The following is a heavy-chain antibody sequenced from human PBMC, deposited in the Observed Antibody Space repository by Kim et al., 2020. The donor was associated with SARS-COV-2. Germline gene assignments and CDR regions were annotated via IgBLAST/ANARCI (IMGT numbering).Heavy chain of an antibody. CDR3: ARDGSLDHYDILTGYWNYGMDV. J-gene: IGHJ6*02. CDR1: GGSISSYY. D-gene: IGHD3-9*01. CDR2: IYYSGST. Sequence: SETLSLTCTVSGGSISSYYWSWIRQPPGKGLEWIGYIYYSGSTNYNPSLKSRVTISVDTSKNQFSLKLSSVTAADTAVYYCARDGSLDHYDILTGYWNYGMDVWGQGTTVTVSS. V-gene: IGHV4-59*01.